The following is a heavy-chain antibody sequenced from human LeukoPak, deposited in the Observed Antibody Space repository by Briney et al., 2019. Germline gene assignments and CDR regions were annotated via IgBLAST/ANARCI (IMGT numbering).Heavy chain of an antibody. D-gene: IGHD4-17*01. CDR3: AADPIYGDYAGFDY. CDR2: IVVGSGNT. J-gene: IGHJ4*02. Sequence: SVKVSCKASGFTFTSSAVQWVRQARGQRLEWIGWIVVGSGNTNYAQKFQERVTITRDMSTSTAYMELSSLRSEDTAVYYCAADPIYGDYAGFDYWGQGTLVTVSS. V-gene: IGHV1-58*01. CDR1: GFTFTSSA.